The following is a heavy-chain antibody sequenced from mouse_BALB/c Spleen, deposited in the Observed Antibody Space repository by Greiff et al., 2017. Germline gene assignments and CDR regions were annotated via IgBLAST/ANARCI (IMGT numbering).Heavy chain of an antibody. D-gene: IGHD2-1*01. CDR2: IDPSNSDT. J-gene: IGHJ3*01. V-gene: IGHV1-69*02. CDR3: ARDHYGNYGGRWFDY. Sequence: QVQLQQSGPELVRPGASVKLSCKASGYTFTSYWMHWVKQRPGQGLEWIGMIDPSNSDTRLNQKFKDKATLTEDKSSNTAYMQLSSLTSEDSAVYYCARDHYGNYGGRWFDYWGQGTLVTVSA. CDR1: GYTFTSYW.